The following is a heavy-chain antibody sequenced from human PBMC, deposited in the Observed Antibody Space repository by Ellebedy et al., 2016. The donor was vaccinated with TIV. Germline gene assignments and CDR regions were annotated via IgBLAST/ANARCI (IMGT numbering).Heavy chain of an antibody. D-gene: IGHD1-26*01. V-gene: IGHV1-18*01. J-gene: IGHJ4*02. CDR1: GYTFTTYG. CDR2: ISPYNGNT. CDR3: ARETGLVGAYPITFDY. Sequence: AASVKVSCKASGYTFTTYGISWVRQAPGQGLEWMGWISPYNGNTNYAQKLQGRVTMTTDTSTSTADMELRSLRSDDTAVYYCARETGLVGAYPITFDYWGQGTLVTVSS.